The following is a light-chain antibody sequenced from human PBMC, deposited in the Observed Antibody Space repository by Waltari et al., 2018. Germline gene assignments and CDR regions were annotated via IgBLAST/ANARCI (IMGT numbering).Light chain of an antibody. CDR2: YND. CDR3: AAWDDSLNGPV. CDR1: SPNIGNNA. J-gene: IGLJ3*02. V-gene: IGLV1-36*01. Sequence: QSVLTQPPSVSEAPRQRVTISCSGSSPNIGNNAVIWYQQLPGKAPKLLIYYNDLLPSGVSDRFSGSKSGTSASLAISGLQSEDEADYYCAAWDDSLNGPVFGGGTKLTVV.